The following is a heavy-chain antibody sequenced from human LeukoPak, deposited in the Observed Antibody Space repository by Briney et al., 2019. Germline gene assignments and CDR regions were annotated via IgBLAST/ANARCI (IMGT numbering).Heavy chain of an antibody. J-gene: IGHJ4*02. D-gene: IGHD3-22*01. CDR1: GGSLSSGVYY. CDR2: IYYCGST. Sequence: SGALSLTRTVSGGSLSSGVYYWSWIRQHPGRGLEWVGYIYYCGSTYYNPSLKSRVTISVDTSKNQFSLKLSSVTAADTAVYYCARWGSMYYYDSSGLYYFDYWGQGTLVTVSS. CDR3: ARWGSMYYYDSSGLYYFDY. V-gene: IGHV4-31*03.